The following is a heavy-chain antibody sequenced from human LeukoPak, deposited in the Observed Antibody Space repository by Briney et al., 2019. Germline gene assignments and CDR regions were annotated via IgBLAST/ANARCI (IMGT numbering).Heavy chain of an antibody. CDR2: IYSGGDT. D-gene: IGHD2-15*01. J-gene: IGHJ5*02. V-gene: IGHV3-53*01. CDR1: GFTVSSNY. Sequence: PGGSLRLSCAASGFTVSSNYMSWVRQAPGKGLEWVSLIYSGGDTYYADSVKGRFTISRDNSKNTLYLQMNSLRAEDTAVYYCAKDQVDIVVLDPWGQGTLVTVSS. CDR3: AKDQVDIVVLDP.